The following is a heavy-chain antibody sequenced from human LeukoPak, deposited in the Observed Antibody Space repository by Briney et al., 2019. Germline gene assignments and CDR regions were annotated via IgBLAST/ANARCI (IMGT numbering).Heavy chain of an antibody. D-gene: IGHD5-24*01. CDR3: ARVPPRGATAYYFDY. J-gene: IGHJ4*02. CDR2: INHSGST. CDR1: GGSFSGYY. V-gene: IGHV4-34*01. Sequence: SETLSLTCAVYGGSFSGYYWSWIRQPPGKGLEWIGEINHSGSTNCNPSLKSRVTISVDTSKNQFSPKLSSVTAADTAVYYCARVPPRGATAYYFDYWGQGTLVTVSS.